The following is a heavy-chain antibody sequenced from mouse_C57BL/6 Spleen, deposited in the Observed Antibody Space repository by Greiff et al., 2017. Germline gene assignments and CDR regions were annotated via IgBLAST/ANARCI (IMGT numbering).Heavy chain of an antibody. J-gene: IGHJ1*03. Sequence: VQLQQPGAELVMPGASVKLSCKASGYTFTSYWMHWVKQRPGQGLEWIGEIDPSDSYTNYNQKFKGKSTLTVDKSSSTAYMQLSSLPSEDSAVYYCARSITTVVPWYFDVWGTGTTVTVSS. CDR2: IDPSDSYT. CDR3: ARSITTVVPWYFDV. CDR1: GYTFTSYW. D-gene: IGHD1-1*01. V-gene: IGHV1-69*01.